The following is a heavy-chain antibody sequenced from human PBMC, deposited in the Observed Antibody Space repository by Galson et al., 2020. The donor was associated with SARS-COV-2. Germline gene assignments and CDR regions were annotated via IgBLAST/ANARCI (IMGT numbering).Heavy chain of an antibody. J-gene: IGHJ4*02. Sequence: GGSLRLSCAASGFTFSSYAMSWVRQAPGKGLEWVSAISGSGGSTYYADSVKGRFTISRDNSKNTLYLQMNSLRAEDTAVYYCAKQSEVLLWFGELFAALDYWGQGTLVTVSS. CDR2: ISGSGGST. CDR3: AKQSEVLLWFGELFAALDY. CDR1: GFTFSSYA. V-gene: IGHV3-23*01. D-gene: IGHD3-10*01.